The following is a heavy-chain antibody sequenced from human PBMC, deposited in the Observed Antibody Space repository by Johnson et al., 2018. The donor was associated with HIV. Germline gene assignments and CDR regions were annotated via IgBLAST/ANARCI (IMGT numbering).Heavy chain of an antibody. Sequence: VQLVESGGGLVQPGRSLRLSCAASGFTFDDYAMHWVRQAPGKGLEWVSVLFSGGTTYYADSVKGRFPISRDNSKSTVFLQMNSLRAEDTAVYYCARAPGAGDAFDIWGQGTMVTVSS. J-gene: IGHJ3*02. V-gene: IGHV3-66*01. D-gene: IGHD7-27*01. CDR3: ARAPGAGDAFDI. CDR1: GFTFDDYA. CDR2: LFSGGTT.